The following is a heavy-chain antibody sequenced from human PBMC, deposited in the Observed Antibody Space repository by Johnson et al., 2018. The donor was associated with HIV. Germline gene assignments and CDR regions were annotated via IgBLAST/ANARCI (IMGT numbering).Heavy chain of an antibody. CDR1: EFTFSTHA. V-gene: IGHV3-30-3*01. CDR3: AKDQWGSSWTNDAFDI. Sequence: QVQLVESGGGVVQPGRSLRLSCAASEFTFSTHAMHWVRQAPGKGLEWVAFISYDGSSKYYADSVTGRFTISRDNSKNTLYLQMNSLSAEDTAVYYCAKDQWGSSWTNDAFDIWGQGTMVTVSS. D-gene: IGHD6-13*01. CDR2: ISYDGSSK. J-gene: IGHJ3*02.